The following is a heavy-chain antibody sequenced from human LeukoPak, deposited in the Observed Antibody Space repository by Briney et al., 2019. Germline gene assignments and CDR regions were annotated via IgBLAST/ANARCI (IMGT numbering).Heavy chain of an antibody. CDR2: ISSSGSTI. CDR1: GFTFSDYY. V-gene: IGHV3-11*04. J-gene: IGHJ4*02. CDR3: ARVWYSGYSDY. Sequence: TGGSLRLSCAASGFTFSDYYMSWIRQAPGKGLEWASYISSSGSTIYYADSVKGRFTISRDNAKNSLYLQMNSLRAEDTAVYYCARVWYSGYSDYWGQGTLVTVSS. D-gene: IGHD5-12*01.